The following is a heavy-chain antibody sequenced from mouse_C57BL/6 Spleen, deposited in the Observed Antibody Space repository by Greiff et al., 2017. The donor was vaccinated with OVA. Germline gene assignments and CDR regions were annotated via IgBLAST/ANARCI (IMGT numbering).Heavy chain of an antibody. J-gene: IGHJ1*03. CDR3: ARSDGSSYVDWYFDV. CDR2: IYPGDGDT. D-gene: IGHD1-1*01. V-gene: IGHV1-80*01. Sequence: VQLQQSGAELVKPGASVKISCKASGYAFSSYWMNWVKQRPGKGLEWIGQIYPGDGDTNYNGKFKGKATLTADKSSSTAYMQLSSLTSEDSAVYFCARSDGSSYVDWYFDVWGTGTTVTVSS. CDR1: GYAFSSYW.